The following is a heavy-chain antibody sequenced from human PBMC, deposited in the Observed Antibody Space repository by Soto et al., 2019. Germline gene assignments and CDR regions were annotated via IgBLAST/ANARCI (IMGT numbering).Heavy chain of an antibody. J-gene: IGHJ3*02. CDR3: ARNWGSNDAFDI. CDR2: ISYDGSNK. CDR1: GFTFSSYG. Sequence: GGSLRLSCAASGFTFSSYGMHWVRQAPGKGLEWVAVISYDGSNKYYADSVKGRFTISRDNSKNTLYLQMNSLRAEDTAVYYCARNWGSNDAFDIWGQGTMVTVSS. V-gene: IGHV3-30*03. D-gene: IGHD7-27*01.